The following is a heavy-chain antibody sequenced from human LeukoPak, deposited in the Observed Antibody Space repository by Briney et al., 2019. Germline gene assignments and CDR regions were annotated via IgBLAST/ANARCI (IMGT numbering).Heavy chain of an antibody. Sequence: SETLSLTCTVSGGSISSYYWSWIRQPPGKGLEWIGYIYYSGSTNYNPSLKSRVTISVDTSKNQFSLKLSSVTAADTAVYYCARPRRVCSGVSCYSPYFQHWDQGTLVTVSS. V-gene: IGHV4-59*12. D-gene: IGHD2-15*01. J-gene: IGHJ1*01. CDR1: GGSISSYY. CDR2: IYYSGST. CDR3: ARPRRVCSGVSCYSPYFQH.